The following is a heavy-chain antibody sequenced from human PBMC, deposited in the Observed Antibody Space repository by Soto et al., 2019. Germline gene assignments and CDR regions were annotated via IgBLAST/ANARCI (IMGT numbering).Heavy chain of an antibody. CDR1: GGSISSYY. D-gene: IGHD4-17*01. CDR2: IYYSGST. V-gene: IGHV4-59*01. Sequence: SETLSLTCTVSGGSISSYYWSWIRQPPGKGLEWIGYIYYSGSTNYNPSLKSRVTISVDTSKNQFSLKLSSVTAADTAVYYCARYGDYIDYWGQGTLVTVSS. CDR3: ARYGDYIDY. J-gene: IGHJ4*02.